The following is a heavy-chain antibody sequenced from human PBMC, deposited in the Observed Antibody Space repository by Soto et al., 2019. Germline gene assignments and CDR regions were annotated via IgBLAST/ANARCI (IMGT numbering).Heavy chain of an antibody. CDR1: GFIFSEYE. V-gene: IGHV3-48*03. CDR2: IGKNGRDI. CDR3: ARGLQSLFDY. J-gene: IGHJ4*02. Sequence: PGGSLRLSCEVSGFIFSEYEFNWVRQAPGKGLEWVSYIGKNGRDIYDADSVKGRFTISRDNSKNTLYVQMTSLRAEDTAVYYCARGLQSLFDYWGQGTLVTVSS.